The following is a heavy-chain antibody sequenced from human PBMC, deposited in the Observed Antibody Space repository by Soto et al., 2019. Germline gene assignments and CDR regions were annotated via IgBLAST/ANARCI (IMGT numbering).Heavy chain of an antibody. CDR2: IYDGGST. V-gene: IGHV4-30-4*01. J-gene: IGHJ4*02. CDR3: TRGPSGDKVDY. CDR1: GGSVSSGNYC. Sequence: QVQLQESGPGLVKPSQTLSLTCTVSGGSVSSGNYCWSWIRQSPDKGLEWIGHIYDGGSTYSNPSLKSRVSXXXXXXXXXXXXXXXSVXXXDTAVYYCTRGPSGDKVDYWGQGTLVTVSS. D-gene: IGHD7-27*01.